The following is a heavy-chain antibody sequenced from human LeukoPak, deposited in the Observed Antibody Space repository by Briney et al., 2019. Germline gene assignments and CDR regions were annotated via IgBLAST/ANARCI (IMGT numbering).Heavy chain of an antibody. CDR2: IYPGDSDT. J-gene: IGHJ3*02. V-gene: IGHV5-51*01. CDR1: GSTFTSYW. D-gene: IGHD6-19*01. Sequence: PGESLKISCQASGSTFTSYWIGWVRQLPGKGLEWMGIIYPGDSDTRYSPSSQGQVTISADKSISTAYLQWSSLKASDTAMYYCARLITKDSSPGAFDIWGQGTMVTVSS. CDR3: ARLITKDSSPGAFDI.